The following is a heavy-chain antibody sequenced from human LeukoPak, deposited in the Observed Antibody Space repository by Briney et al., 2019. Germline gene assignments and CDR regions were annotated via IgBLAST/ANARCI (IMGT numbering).Heavy chain of an antibody. Sequence: PGGSLRLSCAASAFTFSSYAMHWVRQAPGKGLEWVAVISYDGSNKYYADSVKGRFTISRDNSKNTLYLQMNSLRAEDTAVYYCARDSGDYSGYYYYGMDVWGQGTTVTVSS. D-gene: IGHD4-17*01. J-gene: IGHJ6*02. CDR2: ISYDGSNK. CDR1: AFTFSSYA. V-gene: IGHV3-30-3*01. CDR3: ARDSGDYSGYYYYGMDV.